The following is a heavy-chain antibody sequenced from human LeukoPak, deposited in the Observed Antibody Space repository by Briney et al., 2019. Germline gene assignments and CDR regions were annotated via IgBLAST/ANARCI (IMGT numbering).Heavy chain of an antibody. V-gene: IGHV3-30*03. CDR3: ARDPSAFYYDSLPIWFDP. CDR1: GFTFSSYG. J-gene: IGHJ5*02. D-gene: IGHD3-3*01. Sequence: GGSLRLSCAASGFTFSSYGMPWVRQAPGKGLEWVAVISYDGSNKYYADSVKGRFTISRDNSKNTLYLQMNSLRAEDTAVYYCARDPSAFYYDSLPIWFDPWGQGTLVTVSS. CDR2: ISYDGSNK.